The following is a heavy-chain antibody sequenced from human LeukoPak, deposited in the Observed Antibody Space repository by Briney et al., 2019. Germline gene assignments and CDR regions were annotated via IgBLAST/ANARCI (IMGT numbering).Heavy chain of an antibody. V-gene: IGHV3-21*01. CDR1: GFTFSSYS. J-gene: IGHJ4*02. Sequence: GGSLRLSCAASGFTFSSYSMNWVREAPGKGLWWVSSISSSSSYIYYADSVKGRFTISRDNAKNSLYLQMNSLRAEDTAVYYCARGPGITGTTPDYWGQGTLVTVSS. D-gene: IGHD1-7*01. CDR3: ARGPGITGTTPDY. CDR2: ISSSSSYI.